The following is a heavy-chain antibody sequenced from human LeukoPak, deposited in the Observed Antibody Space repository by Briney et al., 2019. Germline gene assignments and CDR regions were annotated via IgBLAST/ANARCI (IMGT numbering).Heavy chain of an antibody. V-gene: IGHV3-21*01. CDR3: ARDLRFRDPGFDP. D-gene: IGHD3-10*01. Sequence: GGSFRLSCAASGFTFSSYSMNWVRQAPGKGLEWVSSISSSSSYIYYADSVKGRFTISRDNAKNSLYLQMNSLRAEDTAVYYCARDLRFRDPGFDPWGQGTLVTVSS. J-gene: IGHJ5*02. CDR1: GFTFSSYS. CDR2: ISSSSSYI.